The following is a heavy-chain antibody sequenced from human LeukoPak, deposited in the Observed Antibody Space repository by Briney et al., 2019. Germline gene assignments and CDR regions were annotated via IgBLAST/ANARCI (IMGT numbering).Heavy chain of an antibody. Sequence: GESLNCPSQASGYNFTRYWMGWVCQMPGTGLEYMGIIHPGDSDIRYSPSFQGQVTISADKSISTAYLQWSSQKASDSAMYYCASSIVVPTLGFDSWCQGSRVTVSS. V-gene: IGHV5-51*01. J-gene: IGHJ4*02. CDR2: IHPGDSDI. CDR1: GYNFTRYW. CDR3: ASSIVVPTLGFDS. D-gene: IGHD1-26*01.